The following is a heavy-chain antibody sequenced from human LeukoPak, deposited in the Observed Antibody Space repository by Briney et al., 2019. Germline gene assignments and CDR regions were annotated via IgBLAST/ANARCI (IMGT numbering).Heavy chain of an antibody. V-gene: IGHV3-48*03. CDR1: GFTFSSYE. CDR2: ISSSGSTI. Sequence: GGSLRLSCAASGFTFSSYEMNWVRQAPGKGLEWVSYISSSGSTIYYADSVKGRFTISRDNAKNSLYLQMNSLRAEDTAVYYCAREGASLGYYFDYWAREPWSPSPQ. D-gene: IGHD4/OR15-4a*01. J-gene: IGHJ4*02. CDR3: AREGASLGYYFDY.